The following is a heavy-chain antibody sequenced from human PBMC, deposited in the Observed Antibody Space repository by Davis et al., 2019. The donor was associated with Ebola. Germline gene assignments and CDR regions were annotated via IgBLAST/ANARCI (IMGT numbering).Heavy chain of an antibody. V-gene: IGHV3-66*04. CDR1: GFTFSDYY. CDR3: ARHVHGDFWYFDL. D-gene: IGHD4-17*01. J-gene: IGHJ2*01. CDR2: IYRDGRT. Sequence: PGGSLRPSCAASGFTFSDYYMSCVRQAPGTGLEWVSVIYRDGRTYYADSVKGRFTISRDNSKNTVYLKTNSLRAEDTAVYYCARHVHGDFWYFDLWGRGTRVTVSS.